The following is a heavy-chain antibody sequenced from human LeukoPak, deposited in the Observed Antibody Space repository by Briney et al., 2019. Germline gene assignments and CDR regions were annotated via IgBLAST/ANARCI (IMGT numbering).Heavy chain of an antibody. CDR3: ARGLGYDFWSADNWFDP. V-gene: IGHV1-8*03. D-gene: IGHD3-3*01. CDR1: GYTFTSYD. Sequence: GASVKVSCKASGYTFTSYDINWVRQATGQGLEWMGWMNPNSGNTGYAQKFKGRVTITRNTCISTAYMELSSLRSEDTAVYYCARGLGYDFWSADNWFDPWGQGTLVTVSS. CDR2: MNPNSGNT. J-gene: IGHJ5*02.